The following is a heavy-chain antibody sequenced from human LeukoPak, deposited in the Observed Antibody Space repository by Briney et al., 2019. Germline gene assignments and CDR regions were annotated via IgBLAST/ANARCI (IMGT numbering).Heavy chain of an antibody. D-gene: IGHD3-3*02. CDR3: ARGPLASLYYYYGMDV. CDR2: IIPIFGTA. Sequence: GASVKVSCKASGGTFSSYAISWVRQAPGQGLEWMGGIIPIFGTASYAQKFQGRVTITADESTSTAYMELSSLRSEDTAVYYCARGPLASLYYYYGMDVWGQGTTVTVSS. CDR1: GGTFSSYA. V-gene: IGHV1-69*13. J-gene: IGHJ6*02.